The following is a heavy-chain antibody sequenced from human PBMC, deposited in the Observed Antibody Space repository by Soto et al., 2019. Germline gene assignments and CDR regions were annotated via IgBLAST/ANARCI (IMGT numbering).Heavy chain of an antibody. CDR1: GGSISSGGYY. CDR2: TYYSGTT. Sequence: QVQLQESGPGLVKPSQTLSLTCTVSGGSISSGGYYWSWIRQHPGKGLEWIGYTYYSGTTYYNPFCKSRVSISVELSKDQFSLKLSSVTAAVTAVYYCARTCSMSISAVVKYYYYYYDMDVWGQGTTVTVSS. J-gene: IGHJ6*02. D-gene: IGHD2-21*01. V-gene: IGHV4-31*03. CDR3: ARTCSMSISAVVKYYYYYYDMDV.